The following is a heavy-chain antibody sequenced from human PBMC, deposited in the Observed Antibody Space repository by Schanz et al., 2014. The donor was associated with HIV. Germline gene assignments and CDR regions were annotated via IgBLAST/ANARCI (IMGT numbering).Heavy chain of an antibody. J-gene: IGHJ6*02. Sequence: QEQLVESGGGVVQPGRSLRLSCAASGFTYRNYGMHWVRQAPGKGLEWVAVIWVDGTSKFYADSVKGRFTISRDNSKNTLYLQVKRLRTEDTAVYYCAKDRNYYDSKYRGKGNYYYYYGMDVWGQGTTVTVSS. V-gene: IGHV3-33*06. CDR2: IWVDGTSK. CDR1: GFTYRNYG. CDR3: AKDRNYYDSKYRGKGNYYYYYGMDV. D-gene: IGHD3-22*01.